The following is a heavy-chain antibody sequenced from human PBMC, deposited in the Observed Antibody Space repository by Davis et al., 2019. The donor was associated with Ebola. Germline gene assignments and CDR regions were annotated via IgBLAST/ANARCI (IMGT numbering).Heavy chain of an antibody. V-gene: IGHV4-34*01. CDR1: GGSFSGYY. D-gene: IGHD3-10*01. Sequence: MPSETLSPTCAVYGGSFSGYYWSWIRQPPGKGLEWIGEINHSGSTNYNPSLKSRVTISVDTSKNQFSLKLSSVTAADTAVYYCARVGSGEFFYYYGMDVWGQGTTVTISS. CDR2: INHSGST. J-gene: IGHJ6*02. CDR3: ARVGSGEFFYYYGMDV.